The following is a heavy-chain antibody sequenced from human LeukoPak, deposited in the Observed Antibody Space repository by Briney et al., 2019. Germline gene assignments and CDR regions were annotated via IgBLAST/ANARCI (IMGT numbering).Heavy chain of an antibody. CDR2: INHRGST. V-gene: IGHV4-34*01. CDR1: GGSFSGYV. Sequence: SETLSLTCAVYGGSFSGYVWNWIRQSPGKGLEWIGEINHRGSTDYNPSLESRVTISVDTSKNQYSLTLSSVTAADTAVYYCARGGLGDGYPVYWGQGTLVTVSS. J-gene: IGHJ4*02. D-gene: IGHD5-24*01. CDR3: ARGGLGDGYPVY.